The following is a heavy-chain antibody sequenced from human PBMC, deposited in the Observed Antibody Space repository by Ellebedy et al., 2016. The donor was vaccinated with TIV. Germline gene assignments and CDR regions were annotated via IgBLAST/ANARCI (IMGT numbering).Heavy chain of an antibody. CDR1: GFTFSSYG. CDR3: AKGANYYDSSIDF. J-gene: IGHJ4*02. Sequence: GGSLRLSCAASGFTFSSYGMHWVRQAPGKGLDWVSFMSSDGRNQYYADSVKGRFTISRDNSKKTLYLQMNSLRAEDTAVYYCAKGANYYDSSIDFWGQGTLVTVPS. CDR2: MSSDGRNQ. D-gene: IGHD3-22*01. V-gene: IGHV3-30*18.